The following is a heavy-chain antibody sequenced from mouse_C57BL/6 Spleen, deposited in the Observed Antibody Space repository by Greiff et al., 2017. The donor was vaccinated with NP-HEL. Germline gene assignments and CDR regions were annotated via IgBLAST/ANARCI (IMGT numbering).Heavy chain of an antibody. Sequence: EVELVESGGGLVKPGGSLKLSCAASGFTFSDYGMHWVRQAPEKGLEWVAYISSGSSTIYYADTVKGRFTISRDNAKNTLFLQMTSLRSEDTAMYYCARDDYDAMDYWGQGTSVTVSS. CDR2: ISSGSSTI. V-gene: IGHV5-17*01. J-gene: IGHJ4*01. CDR3: ARDDYDAMDY. CDR1: GFTFSDYG.